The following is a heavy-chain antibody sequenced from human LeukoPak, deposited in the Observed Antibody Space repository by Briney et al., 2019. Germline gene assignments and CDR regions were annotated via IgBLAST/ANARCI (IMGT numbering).Heavy chain of an antibody. CDR2: ISYSGTT. CDR3: ARDFSSSSTVYYFFYRDV. CDR1: GGSLSSRPYY. D-gene: IGHD6-6*01. Sequence: SETLSLTCTVSGGSLSSRPYYWGWVRQPPGKGLEWVGTISYSGTTYYSPSLKSRVTISLNTSKNQFSLKLSYVTAPARAIYYFARDFSSSSTVYYFFYRDVWGKGTTVTVSS. J-gene: IGHJ6*03. V-gene: IGHV4-39*07.